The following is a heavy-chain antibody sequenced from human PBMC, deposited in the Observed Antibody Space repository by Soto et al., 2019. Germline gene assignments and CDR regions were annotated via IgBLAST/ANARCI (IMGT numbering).Heavy chain of an antibody. V-gene: IGHV1-2*04. CDR1: GYTFTGYY. D-gene: IGHD1-26*01. CDR2: INPNSGGT. J-gene: IGHJ4*02. CDR3: AQVGGSYSTAIDY. Sequence: GASVKVSCKASGYTFTGYYMHWVRQAPGQGLEWMGWINPNSGGTNYAQKCQGWVTMTRDTSISTAYMELSSLRDDDTAVYYCAQVGGSYSTAIDYWGQGTLVTVSS.